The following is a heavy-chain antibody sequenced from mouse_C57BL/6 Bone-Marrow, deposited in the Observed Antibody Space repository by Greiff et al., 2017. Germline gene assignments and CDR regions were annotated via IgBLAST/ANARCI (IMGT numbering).Heavy chain of an antibody. CDR2: IDPSDSYT. V-gene: IGHV1-69*01. Sequence: VQLQQSGAELVMPGASVKLSCKASGYTFTSYWMHWVKQRPGQGLEWIGEIDPSDSYTNYNQKFKGKSTLTVDKSSSTAYMQLSSLTSEDSAVYYCALYDYDEAWFADWGQGTLVTVSA. CDR3: ALYDYDEAWFAD. CDR1: GYTFTSYW. J-gene: IGHJ3*01. D-gene: IGHD2-4*01.